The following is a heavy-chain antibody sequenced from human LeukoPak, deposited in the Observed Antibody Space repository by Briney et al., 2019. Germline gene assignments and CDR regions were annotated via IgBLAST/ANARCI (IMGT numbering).Heavy chain of an antibody. CDR3: SQTRGWLVNDAFDV. V-gene: IGHV1-8*03. D-gene: IGHD6-19*01. CDR1: GYTFTSYD. J-gene: IGHJ3*01. CDR2: MNPNSGNT. Sequence: GASVKVSCKASGYTFTSYDINWVRQATGQGLEWMGWMNPNSGNTGYAQKFQGRVTITRNTSISTAYMELSSLRAEDTAVYYCSQTRGWLVNDAFDVWGQGTMVTVSS.